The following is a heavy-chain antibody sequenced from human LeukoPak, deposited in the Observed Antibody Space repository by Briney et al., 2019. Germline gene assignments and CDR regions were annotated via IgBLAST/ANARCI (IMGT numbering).Heavy chain of an antibody. CDR2: IWYDGSNK. CDR1: GFTFSSYG. V-gene: IGHV3-33*01. J-gene: IGHJ4*02. Sequence: GGSLRLTCAASGFTFSSYGMHWVRQAPGKGLEWVAVIWYDGSNKYYADSVKGRFTISRDNSKNTLYLQMNSLRAEDTAVYYCARGSGWLQPLHYFDYWGQGTLVTVSS. CDR3: ARGSGWLQPLHYFDY. D-gene: IGHD5-24*01.